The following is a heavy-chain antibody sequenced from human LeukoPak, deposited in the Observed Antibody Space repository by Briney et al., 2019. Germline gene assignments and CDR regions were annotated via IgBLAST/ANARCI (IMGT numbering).Heavy chain of an antibody. J-gene: IGHJ4*02. CDR2: IKQDGSEV. CDR3: VRALGSSSADF. D-gene: IGHD6-6*01. Sequence: GGSLRLSCAASGFTFSGSWMSWVRQAPGKGLKWVANIKQDGSEVYYVDSVEGRFTISRDNARNSVSLQMNSLRGEDTAVYYCVRALGSSSADFWGQGILVIVSP. V-gene: IGHV3-7*01. CDR1: GFTFSGSW.